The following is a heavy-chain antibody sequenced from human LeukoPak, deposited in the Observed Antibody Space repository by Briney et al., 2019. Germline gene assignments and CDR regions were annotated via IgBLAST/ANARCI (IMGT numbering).Heavy chain of an antibody. J-gene: IGHJ6*03. D-gene: IGHD7-27*01. V-gene: IGHV4-38-2*02. CDR3: AMGMSYYYYMDV. Sequence: SETLSLTCTVSGYSISSGYYWGWIRQPPGKGLEWIGSIYHSGSTYYNPSLKSRVTISVDTFKNQFSLKLSSVTAADTAVYYCAMGMSYYYYMDVWGKGTTVTVSS. CDR1: GYSISSGYY. CDR2: IYHSGST.